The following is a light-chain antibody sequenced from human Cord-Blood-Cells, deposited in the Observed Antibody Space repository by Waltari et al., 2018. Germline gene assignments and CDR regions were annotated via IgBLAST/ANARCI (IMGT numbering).Light chain of an antibody. CDR3: QQRSNWYT. CDR2: DAS. CDR1: QSVSSY. V-gene: IGKV3-11*01. J-gene: IGKJ2*01. Sequence: EIVLTQSPATLSLFPGERAPLSCRASQSVSSYLAWYQQKPGQAPRLLIYDASNRATGIPARFSGSGSGTDFTLTISSLEPEDFAVYYCQQRSNWYTFGQGTKLEIK.